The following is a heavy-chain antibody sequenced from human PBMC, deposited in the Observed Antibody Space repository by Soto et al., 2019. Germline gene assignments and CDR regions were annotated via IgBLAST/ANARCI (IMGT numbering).Heavy chain of an antibody. D-gene: IGHD3-22*01. V-gene: IGHV4-34*01. J-gene: IGHJ4*02. CDR3: ARTPIIAVAGQYYYDSSGYPPDY. Sequence: PSETLSLTCAVYGGSFSGYYWSWIRQPPGKGLEWIGEINHSGSTNYNPSLKSRVTISVDTSKNQFSLKLSSVTAADTAVYYCARTPIIAVAGQYYYDSSGYPPDYWGQGTLVTVS. CDR2: INHSGST. CDR1: GGSFSGYY.